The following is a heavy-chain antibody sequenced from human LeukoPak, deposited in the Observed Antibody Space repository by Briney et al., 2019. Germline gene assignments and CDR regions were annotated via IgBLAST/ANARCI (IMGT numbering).Heavy chain of an antibody. CDR3: ARTYYDFWSGYYGVYYFDY. J-gene: IGHJ4*02. V-gene: IGHV1-2*02. CDR1: GGTFSSYA. Sequence: ASVKVSCKASGGTFSSYAISWVRQAPGQGLEWMGWINPSSGGTNYAQKFQGRVTMTRDTSISTAYMELSRLRSDDTAVYYCARTYYDFWSGYYGVYYFDYWGQGTLVTVSS. CDR2: INPSSGGT. D-gene: IGHD3-3*01.